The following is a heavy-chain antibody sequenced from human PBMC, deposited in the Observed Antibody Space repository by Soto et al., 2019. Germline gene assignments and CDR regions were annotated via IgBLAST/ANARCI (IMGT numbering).Heavy chain of an antibody. CDR3: ARVGPNYDSSGPGWRCYFDY. J-gene: IGHJ4*02. CDR2: INPSGGST. D-gene: IGHD3-22*01. Sequence: ASVKLSCKASGYTFTSYYMHWVRQAPGQGLEWMGIINPSGGSTSYAQKFQGRVTMTRDTSTSTVYMELSSLRSEDTAVYYCARVGPNYDSSGPGWRCYFDYWGQGTLVTVSS. V-gene: IGHV1-46*01. CDR1: GYTFTSYY.